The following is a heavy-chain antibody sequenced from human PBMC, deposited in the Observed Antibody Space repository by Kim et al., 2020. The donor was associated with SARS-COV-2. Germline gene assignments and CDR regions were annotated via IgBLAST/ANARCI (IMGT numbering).Heavy chain of an antibody. V-gene: IGHV4-59*13. CDR3: ARESEQRGFFDY. CDR2: IYYSGST. Sequence: SETLSLTCTVSGGSISSYYWSWIRQPPGKGLEWIGYIYYSGSTNYNPSLKSRVTISVDTSKNQFSLKLSSVTAADTAVYYCARESEQRGFFDYWGQGTLVTVSS. J-gene: IGHJ4*02. D-gene: IGHD6-25*01. CDR1: GGSISSYY.